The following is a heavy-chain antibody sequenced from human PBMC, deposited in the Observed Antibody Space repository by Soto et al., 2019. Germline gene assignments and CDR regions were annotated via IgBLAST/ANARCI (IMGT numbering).Heavy chain of an antibody. Sequence: QITLKESGPTLVNPTQTLTLTCTFSDFSLSTRGVGVGWIRQPPGKALEWLALIYWDDDERYSPSLKSRLTITKDTSKNQVVLTMTNMDPVDTATYYCARAGSYRLNFDYWGQGTLVTVSS. CDR3: ARAGSYRLNFDY. CDR2: IYWDDDE. J-gene: IGHJ4*02. V-gene: IGHV2-5*02. D-gene: IGHD3-16*02. CDR1: DFSLSTRGVG.